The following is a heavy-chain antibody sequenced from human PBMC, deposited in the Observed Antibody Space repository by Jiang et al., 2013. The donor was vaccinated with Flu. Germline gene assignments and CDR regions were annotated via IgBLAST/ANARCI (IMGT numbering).Heavy chain of an antibody. D-gene: IGHD5-18*01. J-gene: IGHJ4*02. Sequence: GSGLVKPSQTLSLTCTLSGDSISSGDYYWTWVRQPPGKGLEWIGYIHYSGTAYYNPSLKSRTTMSVDTSENQFSLKLSSMTATDTAVYFCARRYNYGSLDCWGQGTLVTVSS. V-gene: IGHV4-30-4*01. CDR1: GDSISSGDYY. CDR3: ARRYNYGSLDC. CDR2: IHYSGTA.